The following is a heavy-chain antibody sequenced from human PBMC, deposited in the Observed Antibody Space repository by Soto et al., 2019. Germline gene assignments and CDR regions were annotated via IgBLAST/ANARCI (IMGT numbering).Heavy chain of an antibody. Sequence: EVQLVESGGGLIQPGGSLRLSCAASGFTVSNNYMSWVRQAPGKGLEWVSVIYSGGSTYYADSVKGRFTISRDNSKNTLYLQMNSLRGEDTAVYYCGRGRYSGYDWGLDYWGQGTLVTVSS. CDR2: IYSGGST. V-gene: IGHV3-53*01. J-gene: IGHJ4*02. CDR1: GFTVSNNY. CDR3: GRGRYSGYDWGLDY. D-gene: IGHD5-12*01.